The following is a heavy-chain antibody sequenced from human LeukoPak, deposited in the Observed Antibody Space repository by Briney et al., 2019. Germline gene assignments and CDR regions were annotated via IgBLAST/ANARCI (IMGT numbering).Heavy chain of an antibody. CDR2: ISYDGSDK. CDR1: GFTFSSYG. CDR3: AKESVAGIYYFDY. D-gene: IGHD6-19*01. Sequence: GGSLRLSCAASGFTFSSYGMHWVRQAPGKGLEWVAVISYDGSDKYYADSVKGRFTISGDNSKNTLYLQMNSLRAEDTAVYYCAKESVAGIYYFDYWGQGTLVTVSS. V-gene: IGHV3-30*18. J-gene: IGHJ4*02.